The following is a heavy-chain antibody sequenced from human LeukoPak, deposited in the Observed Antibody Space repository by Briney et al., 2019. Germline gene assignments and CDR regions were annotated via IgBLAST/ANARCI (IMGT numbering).Heavy chain of an antibody. CDR3: ARGGSRDGYKPNYYYYMDV. V-gene: IGHV1-69*06. CDR2: IIPIFGTA. Sequence: SVKVSCKASGYTFTSYAMNWVRQAPGQGLEWMGGIIPIFGTANYAQKFQGRVTITADKSTSTAYMELSSLRSEDTAVYYCARGGSRDGYKPNYYYYMDVWGKGTTVTVSS. CDR1: GYTFTSYA. D-gene: IGHD5-24*01. J-gene: IGHJ6*03.